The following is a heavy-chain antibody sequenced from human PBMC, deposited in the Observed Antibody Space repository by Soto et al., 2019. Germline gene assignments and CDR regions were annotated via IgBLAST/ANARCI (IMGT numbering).Heavy chain of an antibody. Sequence: EVQLLESGGGLVQPGGSLRLSCAASGFTVSSSAMIWVRQAPGTGLEWVATFSAGGSRYYADSVKGRFTISRNSSQNTLYLQMNGLRAEDTALYYCAKDRGSGGIVAGTPDYWGQGTLVTVSS. CDR3: AKDRGSGGIVAGTPDY. V-gene: IGHV3-23*01. D-gene: IGHD6-19*01. CDR1: GFTVSSSA. J-gene: IGHJ4*02. CDR2: FSAGGSR.